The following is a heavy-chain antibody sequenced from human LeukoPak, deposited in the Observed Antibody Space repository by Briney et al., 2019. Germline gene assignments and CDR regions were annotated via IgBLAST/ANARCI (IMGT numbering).Heavy chain of an antibody. CDR1: GYTFTSYG. J-gene: IGHJ4*02. D-gene: IGHD3-9*01. CDR3: AREGRYFDWLLVDY. Sequence: ASVKVSCKASGYTFTSYGISWVRQAPGQGLEWMGWISAYSGNTNYAQKLQGRVTMTTDTSTSTAYMELRSLRSDDTAVYYCAREGRYFDWLLVDYWGQGTLVTVSS. CDR2: ISAYSGNT. V-gene: IGHV1-18*01.